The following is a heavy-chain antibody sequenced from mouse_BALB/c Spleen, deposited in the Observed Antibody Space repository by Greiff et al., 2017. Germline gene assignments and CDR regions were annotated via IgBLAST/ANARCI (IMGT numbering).Heavy chain of an antibody. J-gene: IGHJ3*01. CDR1: GFTFSDYY. Sequence: EVMLVESGGGLVKPGGSLKLSCAASGFTFSDYYMYWVRQTPEKRLEWVATISDGGSYTYYPDSVKGRFTISRDNAKNNLYLQMSSLKSEDTAMYYCARSPSITTVGAYWGQGTLVTVSA. V-gene: IGHV5-4*02. CDR2: ISDGGSYT. D-gene: IGHD1-1*01. CDR3: ARSPSITTVGAY.